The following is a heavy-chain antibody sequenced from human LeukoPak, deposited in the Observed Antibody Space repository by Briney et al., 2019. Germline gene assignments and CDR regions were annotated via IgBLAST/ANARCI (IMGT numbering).Heavy chain of an antibody. CDR1: GGSFSGYY. CDR3: ARHGFYDSSGYYKD. CDR2: INHSGST. V-gene: IGHV4-34*01. J-gene: IGHJ4*02. D-gene: IGHD3-22*01. Sequence: SETLSLTCAVYGGSFSGYYWSWIRQPPGKGLEWIGEINHSGSTNYNPSLKSRVTISVDTSKNQFSLKLSSVTAADMAVYYCARHGFYDSSGYYKDWGQGTLVTVSS.